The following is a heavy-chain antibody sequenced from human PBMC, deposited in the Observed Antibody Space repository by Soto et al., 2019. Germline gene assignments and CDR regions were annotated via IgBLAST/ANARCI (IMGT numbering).Heavy chain of an antibody. CDR2: INHSGST. CDR1: GGSFSGYY. CDR3: ATGFNYYGAGTLKLDS. D-gene: IGHD3-10*01. J-gene: IGHJ4*02. Sequence: PSETLSLTCAVYGGSFSGYYWSWIRQPPGKGLEWIGEINHSGSTNYNPSLKSRVTISVDTSKKQFSLKLRSVTAADTAVYYCATGFNYYGAGTLKLDSWGQGTLVTVSS. V-gene: IGHV4-34*01.